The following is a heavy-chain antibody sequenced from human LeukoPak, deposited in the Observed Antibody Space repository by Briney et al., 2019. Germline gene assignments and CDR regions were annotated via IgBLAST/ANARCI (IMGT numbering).Heavy chain of an antibody. D-gene: IGHD3-22*01. CDR2: IYTSGST. CDR3: ATHDKTSSGYYGY. J-gene: IGHJ4*02. V-gene: IGHV4-61*02. CDR1: GGSISSGSYY. Sequence: SQTLSLTCTVPGGSISSGSYYWSWIRQPAGKGLEWIGRIYTSGSTNYNPSLKSRVTISVDTSKNQFSLKLSSVTAADTAVYYCATHDKTSSGYYGYWGQGTLVTVSS.